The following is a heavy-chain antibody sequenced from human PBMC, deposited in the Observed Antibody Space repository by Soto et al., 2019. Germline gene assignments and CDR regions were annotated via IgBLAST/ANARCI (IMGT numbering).Heavy chain of an antibody. CDR3: ARNIMITFGGVIVPALFDY. CDR2: ISAYNGNT. J-gene: IGHJ4*02. V-gene: IGHV1-18*01. Sequence: ASVKVSCKASGYTFTSYGISWVRQAPGQGLEWMGWISAYNGNTNYAQKLQGRVTMTTDTSTSIAYMELRSLRSDDTAVYYCARNIMITFGGVIVPALFDYWGQGTLVTVSS. CDR1: GYTFTSYG. D-gene: IGHD3-16*02.